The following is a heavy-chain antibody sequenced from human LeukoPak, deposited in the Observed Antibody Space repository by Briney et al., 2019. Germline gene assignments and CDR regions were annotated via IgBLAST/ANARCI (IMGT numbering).Heavy chain of an antibody. CDR2: INPNSGGT. J-gene: IGHJ4*02. CDR3: ASHPVGATFYFDY. D-gene: IGHD1-26*01. Sequence: GASVKVSCKASGYTFTGYCMHWVRQAPGQGLEWMGWINPNSGGTNYAQKFQGRVTMTRDTSISTAYMELSRLRSDDTAVYYCASHPVGATFYFDYWGQGTLVTLSS. CDR1: GYTFTGYC. V-gene: IGHV1-2*02.